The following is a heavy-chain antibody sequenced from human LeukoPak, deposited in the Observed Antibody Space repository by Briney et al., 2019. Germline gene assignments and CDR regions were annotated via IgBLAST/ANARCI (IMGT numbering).Heavy chain of an antibody. J-gene: IGHJ5*02. D-gene: IGHD3-3*01. CDR3: ARDFADDFWTMYNWFDP. Sequence: SETLSLTCTVSGGSISRYYWSWIRQPAGKGLEWIGRIYTSGSTNYNPSLKSRVTMSVDTSKNQFSLKLSSVTAADTAVYYCARDFADDFWTMYNWFDPWGQGTLVTVSS. CDR1: GGSISRYY. CDR2: IYTSGST. V-gene: IGHV4-4*07.